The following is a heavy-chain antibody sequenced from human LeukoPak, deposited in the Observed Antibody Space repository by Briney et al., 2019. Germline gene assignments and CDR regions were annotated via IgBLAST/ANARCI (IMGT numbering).Heavy chain of an antibody. CDR2: INSDGSST. J-gene: IGHJ3*02. D-gene: IGHD1-26*01. V-gene: IGHV3-74*01. CDR3: ARGGELGPHDAFDI. CDR1: GFTFSSYW. Sequence: GGSLRLSCAASGFTFSSYWMHWVRQAPGKGLVWVSRINSDGSSTSYADPVKGRFTISRDNAKNTLYLQMNSLRAEDTAVYYCARGGELGPHDAFDIWGQGTMVTVSS.